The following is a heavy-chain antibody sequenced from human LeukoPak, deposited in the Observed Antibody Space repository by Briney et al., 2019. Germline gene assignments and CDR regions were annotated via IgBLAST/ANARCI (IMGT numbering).Heavy chain of an antibody. CDR3: AREDYYGSGSLDGFHNWFDP. CDR2: IIPIFGTA. CDR1: GGTFSSYA. V-gene: IGHV1-69*05. J-gene: IGHJ5*02. Sequence: SVKASCKASGGTFSSYAISWVRQAPRQGLEWMGGIIPIFGTANYAQKFQGRVTITTDESTSTAYMELSSLRSEDTAVYYCAREDYYGSGSLDGFHNWFDPWGQGTLVTVSS. D-gene: IGHD3-10*01.